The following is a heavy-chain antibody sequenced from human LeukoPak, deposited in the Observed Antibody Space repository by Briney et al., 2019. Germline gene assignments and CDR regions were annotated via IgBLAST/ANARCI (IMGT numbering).Heavy chain of an antibody. V-gene: IGHV1-2*02. CDR1: GYTFTGYY. CDR3: ARGYGDYGAFDI. J-gene: IGHJ3*02. CDR2: INPNSGGT. D-gene: IGHD4-17*01. Sequence: ASVKVSCKASGYTFTGYYMHWVRQAPGQGLEWMGWINPNSGGTNYAQKFQGRVTMTRDTSISTAYMELSRLRSGDTAVYYCARGYGDYGAFDIWGQGTMVTVSS.